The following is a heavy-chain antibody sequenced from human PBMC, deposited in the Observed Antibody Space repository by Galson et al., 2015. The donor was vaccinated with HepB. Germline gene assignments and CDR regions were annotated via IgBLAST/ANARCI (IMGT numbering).Heavy chain of an antibody. J-gene: IGHJ4*02. CDR1: GFTFSRYW. CDR2: IKQDASEK. D-gene: IGHD6-13*01. V-gene: IGHV3-7*03. Sequence: SLRLSCAVSGFTFSRYWMTWVRQAPGKGLEWVANIKQDASEKYYVDSVKGRFTISRDNAKKSLYLRMNSLRAEDTAIYYCVRDRQQLVDWGRGTLVTVSS. CDR3: VRDRQQLVD.